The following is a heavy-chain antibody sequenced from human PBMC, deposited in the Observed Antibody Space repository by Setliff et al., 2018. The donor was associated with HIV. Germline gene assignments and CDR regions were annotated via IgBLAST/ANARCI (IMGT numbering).Heavy chain of an antibody. CDR3: ARDYGSYGRAFDI. CDR2: IYYSGST. Sequence: KSSETLSLTCTVSGGSISSHYWSWIRQPPGKGLEWIGSIYYSGSTNYNPSLKSRVTISVDTSKNQFSLKLSSVTAADTAVYYCARDYGSYGRAFDIWGQGTMVTVSS. CDR1: GGSISSHY. D-gene: IGHD1-26*01. V-gene: IGHV4-59*11. J-gene: IGHJ3*02.